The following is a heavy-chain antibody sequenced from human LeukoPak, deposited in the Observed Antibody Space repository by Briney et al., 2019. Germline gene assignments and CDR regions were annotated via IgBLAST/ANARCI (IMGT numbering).Heavy chain of an antibody. Sequence: SETLSLTCTVSGSSISSYYWSWIRQPPGKGLEWIGYIYYSGSTNYNPSLKSRVTISVDTSKNQFSLKLSSVTAADTAVYYCARDIRWYFDLWGRGTLVTVSS. CDR3: ARDIRWYFDL. CDR1: GSSISSYY. CDR2: IYYSGST. D-gene: IGHD2-21*01. V-gene: IGHV4-59*01. J-gene: IGHJ2*01.